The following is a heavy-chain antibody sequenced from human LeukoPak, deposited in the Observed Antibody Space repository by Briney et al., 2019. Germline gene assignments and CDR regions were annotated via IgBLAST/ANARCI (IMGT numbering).Heavy chain of an antibody. J-gene: IGHJ4*02. Sequence: SETLSLTGAVYGGSFSGYYWSWIRQPPGKGLEWIGEINHSGSTNYNPSLKSRVTISVDTSKNQFSLKLSSVTAADTAVYYCARTRRVTGTTLLFDYWGQGTLVTVSS. CDR1: GGSFSGYY. D-gene: IGHD1-20*01. V-gene: IGHV4-34*01. CDR3: ARTRRVTGTTLLFDY. CDR2: INHSGST.